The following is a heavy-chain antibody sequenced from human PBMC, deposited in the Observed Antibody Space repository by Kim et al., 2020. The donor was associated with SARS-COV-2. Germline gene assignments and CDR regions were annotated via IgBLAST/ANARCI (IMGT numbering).Heavy chain of an antibody. V-gene: IGHV5-51*01. CDR3: ARQGDSSGYLHVGAFDI. J-gene: IGHJ3*02. Sequence: GESLKISCKGSGYSFTSYWIGWVRQMPGKGLEWMGIIYPGDSDTRYSPSFQGQVTISADKSISTAYLQWSSLKASDTAMYYCARQGDSSGYLHVGAFDIWGQGTMVTVSS. CDR1: GYSFTSYW. D-gene: IGHD3-22*01. CDR2: IYPGDSDT.